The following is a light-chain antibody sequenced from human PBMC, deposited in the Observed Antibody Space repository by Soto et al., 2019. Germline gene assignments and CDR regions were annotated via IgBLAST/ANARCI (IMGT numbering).Light chain of an antibody. CDR1: ASNLGGNP. J-gene: IGLJ2*01. CDR2: SNN. V-gene: IGLV1-44*01. Sequence: QSVLTQPPSVSGTPEQKVSISCSGSASNLGGNPVNWYQHLPGAAPKLLIYSNNQRPSGVPDRFSGSKSGTSASLAISGLQSEDEADYYCAAWDDSLNGVVFGGGTKLTVL. CDR3: AAWDDSLNGVV.